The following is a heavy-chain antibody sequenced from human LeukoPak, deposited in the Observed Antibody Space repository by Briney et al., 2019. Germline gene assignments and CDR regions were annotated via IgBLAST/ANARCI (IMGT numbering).Heavy chain of an antibody. CDR2: INPNNGGT. V-gene: IGHV1-2*06. Sequence: ASVKVSCKASGYTFTGYYIHWVRQAPGQGLEWMGRINPNNGGTNYVQKFQGRVTMTRDMSMSTAYMELSRLRSDDTAVYYCATNPNFNFDYWGQGTLVTVSS. J-gene: IGHJ4*02. D-gene: IGHD2-8*01. CDR3: ATNPNFNFDY. CDR1: GYTFTGYY.